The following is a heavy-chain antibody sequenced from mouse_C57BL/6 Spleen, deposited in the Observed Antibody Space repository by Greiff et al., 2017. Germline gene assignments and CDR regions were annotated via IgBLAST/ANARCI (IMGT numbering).Heavy chain of an antibody. Sequence: QVQLQQPGAELVRPGSSVKLSCKASGYTFTSYWLHWVKQRPIQGLEWIGNIDPSDSETHYNQKFKDKATLTVDKSSSTAYMQLSSLTSEDSAVYYCARRELTGTPYWYFDVWGTGTTVTVSS. J-gene: IGHJ1*03. CDR2: IDPSDSET. CDR1: GYTFTSYW. D-gene: IGHD4-1*01. CDR3: ARRELTGTPYWYFDV. V-gene: IGHV1-52*01.